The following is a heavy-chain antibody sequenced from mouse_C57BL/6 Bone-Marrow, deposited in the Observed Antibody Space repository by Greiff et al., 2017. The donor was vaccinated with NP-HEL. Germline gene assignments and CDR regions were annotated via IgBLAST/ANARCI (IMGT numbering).Heavy chain of an antibody. CDR3: ARSTVVATHWYFDG. CDR2: IWRGGST. CDR1: GFSLTSYG. D-gene: IGHD1-1*01. Sequence: VQLQQSGPGLVQPSQSLSITCTVSGFSLTSYGVHWVRQSPGKGLEWLGVIWRGGSTDYNAAFISRLSISKDNSKSQVFFKMNSLQADDTAIYYCARSTVVATHWYFDGWGTGTTVTVSS. J-gene: IGHJ1*03. V-gene: IGHV2-2*01.